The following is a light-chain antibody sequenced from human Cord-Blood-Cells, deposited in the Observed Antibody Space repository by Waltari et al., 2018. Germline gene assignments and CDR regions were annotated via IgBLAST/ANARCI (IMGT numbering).Light chain of an antibody. Sequence: QSALTQPASVSVSPGQSITISCTGTSSDVGGYNNVSWYQQHPGKAPKLMIYEVSNRPSGVSNRFSGSKSGNTASLTISGLQAEDEADYYCSSYTSSSTVFGTGTKVTVL. CDR3: SSYTSSSTV. CDR2: EVS. CDR1: SSDVGGYNN. J-gene: IGLJ1*01. V-gene: IGLV2-14*01.